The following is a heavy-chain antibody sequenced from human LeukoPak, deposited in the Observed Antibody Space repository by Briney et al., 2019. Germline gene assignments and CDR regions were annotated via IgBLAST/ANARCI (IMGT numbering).Heavy chain of an antibody. CDR3: TKETPQMDV. Sequence: PGGSLRLSCAASGFTFSSYEMNWVRQAPGQGLEWVAYISSSGNTVHYAGSVKGRFTISRDNAENSLYLQMNRLRAEDTAVYYCTKETPQMDVWGKGTTVTVSS. J-gene: IGHJ6*04. CDR1: GFTFSSYE. D-gene: IGHD2-15*01. CDR2: ISSSGNTV. V-gene: IGHV3-48*03.